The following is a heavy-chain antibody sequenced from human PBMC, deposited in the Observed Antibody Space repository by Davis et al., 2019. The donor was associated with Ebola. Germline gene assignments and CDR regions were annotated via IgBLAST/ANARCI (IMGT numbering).Heavy chain of an antibody. Sequence: PGGSLRLSCAASGFTFSSYWMTWVRQAPGKGLEWVANIKQDGSAKPYVGSVKGRFTISRDNTKNSLYLQMDSLRAEDTAVYYCTRHIYWAFDYWGQGTLVTVSS. CDR2: IKQDGSAK. CDR1: GFTFSSYW. CDR3: TRHIYWAFDY. J-gene: IGHJ4*02. V-gene: IGHV3-7*01. D-gene: IGHD2-8*02.